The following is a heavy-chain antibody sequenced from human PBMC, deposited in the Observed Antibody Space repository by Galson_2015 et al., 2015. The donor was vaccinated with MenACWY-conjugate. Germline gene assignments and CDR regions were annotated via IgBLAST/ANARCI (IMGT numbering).Heavy chain of an antibody. V-gene: IGHV3-30*03. Sequence: SLRLSCAASGFTFNTYGIHWVRQAPGKGLEWVAVSTMSNGGPKNYYADPVKGRFTLSRDNAKNSLYLQMNTLRDEDTAVYYCARVPGYSYGYYDWWGQGTTVTVSS. CDR1: GFTFNTYG. CDR3: ARVPGYSYGYYDW. CDR2: STMSNGGPKN. J-gene: IGHJ6*02. D-gene: IGHD5-18*01.